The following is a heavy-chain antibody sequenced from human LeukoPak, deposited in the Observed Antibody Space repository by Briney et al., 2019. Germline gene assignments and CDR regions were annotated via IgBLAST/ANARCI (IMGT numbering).Heavy chain of an antibody. D-gene: IGHD3-16*02. V-gene: IGHV4-34*01. J-gene: IGHJ4*02. Sequence: PSETLSLTCAVYGGSFSGYYWSWIRQPPGKGLEWIGEINHSGSTNYNPSLKSRVTISVDTSKNQFSLKLSSVTAADTAVYYCARSLYDYVWGSYRMKLPDYWGQGTLVTVSS. CDR3: ARSLYDYVWGSYRMKLPDY. CDR1: GGSFSGYY. CDR2: INHSGST.